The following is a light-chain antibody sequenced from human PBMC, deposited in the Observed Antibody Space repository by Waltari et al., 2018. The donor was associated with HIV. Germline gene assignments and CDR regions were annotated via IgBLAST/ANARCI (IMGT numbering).Light chain of an antibody. V-gene: IGLV2-14*01. Sequence: QSALTQHASVSGSPGQSITISCTGTSSDVGGYNYVSWYQHHPGKAPKLLIYEVSNRPSGVSNRFSGSKSDNTASLTISGLQAEDEADYYCSSYTSDYTYVFGSGTEVTVL. CDR2: EVS. CDR1: SSDVGGYNY. CDR3: SSYTSDYTYV. J-gene: IGLJ1*01.